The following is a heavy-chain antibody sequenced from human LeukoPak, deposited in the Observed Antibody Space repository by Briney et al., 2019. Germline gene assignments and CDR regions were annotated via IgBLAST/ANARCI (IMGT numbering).Heavy chain of an antibody. CDR2: IWYDGSNK. J-gene: IGHJ4*02. V-gene: IGHV3-33*06. CDR3: AKGRTGYIPDY. D-gene: IGHD6-13*01. CDR1: GFTFSSYG. Sequence: GGSLRLSCAASGFTFSSYGMHWVRQTPGKGLEWVAIIWYDGSNKYYADSVKGRFTISRDNSKNTLYLQMNSLRAEDTAVYYCAKGRTGYIPDYWGQGTLVTVSS.